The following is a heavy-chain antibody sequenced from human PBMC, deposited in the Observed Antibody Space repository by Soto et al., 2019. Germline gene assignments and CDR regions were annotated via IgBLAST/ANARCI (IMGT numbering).Heavy chain of an antibody. Sequence: SETLSLTCAVSGASITGADSYWFWIRKPPGKGLEWIGYIAYSGDTYYNPSLRSRVTISADRSENKFSLTLKSVTAADTAVYFCAVTRLYDNFDYHRDGFNFWGQGTMVTVSS. CDR1: GASITGADSY. J-gene: IGHJ3*01. V-gene: IGHV4-31*11. CDR3: AVTRLYDNFDYHRDGFNF. D-gene: IGHD3-22*01. CDR2: IAYSGDT.